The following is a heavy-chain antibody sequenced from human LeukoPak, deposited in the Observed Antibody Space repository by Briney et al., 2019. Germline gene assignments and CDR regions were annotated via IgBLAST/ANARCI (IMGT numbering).Heavy chain of an antibody. CDR1: GYSISSGYY. Sequence: SEILSLTCAVSGYSISSGYYWGWIRQPPGKGLEWIGSIYHSGSTYYNPSLKSRVTISVDTSKNQFSLKLSSVTAADTAVYYCAREGSRYFDWLPVIDYWGQGTLVTVSS. D-gene: IGHD3-9*01. V-gene: IGHV4-38-2*02. CDR2: IYHSGST. CDR3: AREGSRYFDWLPVIDY. J-gene: IGHJ4*02.